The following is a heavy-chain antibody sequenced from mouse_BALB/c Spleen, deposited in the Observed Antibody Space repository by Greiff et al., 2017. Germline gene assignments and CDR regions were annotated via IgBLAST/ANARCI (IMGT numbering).Heavy chain of an antibody. CDR2: ISTYYGDA. Sequence: QVQLQQSGAELVRPGVSVKISCKGSGYTFTDYAMHWVKQSHAKSLEWIGVISTYYGDASYNQKFKGKATMTVDKSSSTAYMELARLTSEDSAIYYCARDYGSLYYFDYWGQGTTLTVSS. V-gene: IGHV1S137*01. D-gene: IGHD1-1*01. J-gene: IGHJ2*01. CDR3: ARDYGSLYYFDY. CDR1: GYTFTDYA.